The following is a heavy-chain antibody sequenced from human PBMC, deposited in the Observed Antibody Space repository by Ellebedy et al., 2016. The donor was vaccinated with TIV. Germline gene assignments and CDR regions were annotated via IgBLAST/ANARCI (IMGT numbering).Heavy chain of an antibody. CDR3: ARDGGWDNLGYFDY. V-gene: IGHV3-30*03. CDR2: ISYDGSNK. D-gene: IGHD6-19*01. CDR1: GFTFSSYG. J-gene: IGHJ4*02. Sequence: GGSLRLSCAASGFTFSSYGMHWVRQAPGKGLEWVEVISYDGSNKYYADSVKGRFTISRDNSKNTLYLQMNSLRAEDTAVYYCARDGGWDNLGYFDYWGQGTLVTVSS.